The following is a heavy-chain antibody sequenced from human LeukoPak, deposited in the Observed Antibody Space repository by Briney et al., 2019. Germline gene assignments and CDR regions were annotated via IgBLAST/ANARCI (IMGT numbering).Heavy chain of an antibody. CDR3: ARHNPGYGSGSYHYYFDY. D-gene: IGHD3-10*01. Sequence: SETLSLTCTVSGGSISSSSYYWGWIRQPPGKGLEWIGSIYYSGSTYYNLSLKSRVTISVDTSKNQFSLKLSSVTAADTAVYYCARHNPGYGSGSYHYYFDYWGQGTLVTVSS. CDR2: IYYSGST. J-gene: IGHJ4*02. CDR1: GGSISSSSYY. V-gene: IGHV4-39*01.